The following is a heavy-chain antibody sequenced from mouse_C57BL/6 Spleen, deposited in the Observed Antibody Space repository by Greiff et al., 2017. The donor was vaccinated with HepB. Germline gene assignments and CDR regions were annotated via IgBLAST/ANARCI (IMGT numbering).Heavy chain of an antibody. CDR1: GFTFSSYA. D-gene: IGHD1-1*01. CDR3: TRGEYYGSSSNWYFDV. Sequence: EVQLVESGEGLVKPGGSLKLSCAASGFTFSSYAMSWVRQTPEKRLEWVAYISSGGDYIYYADTVKGRFTISRDNARNTLYLQMSSLKSEDTAMYYCTRGEYYGSSSNWYFDVWGTGTTVTVSS. CDR2: ISSGGDYI. J-gene: IGHJ1*03. V-gene: IGHV5-9-1*02.